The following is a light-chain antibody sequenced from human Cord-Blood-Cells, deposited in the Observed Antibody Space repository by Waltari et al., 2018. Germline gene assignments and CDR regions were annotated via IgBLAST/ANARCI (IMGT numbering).Light chain of an antibody. CDR1: QLGVKY. Sequence: SYELTQPPSVSVSPGQTASINCSGDQLGVKYACWYQQKPGHSPVLVIDQDSKRPSVIPERLSGSNSGNTATLTISGSQAMDEADDYCQGWDSSTVVFGGGTKLTVL. J-gene: IGLJ2*01. CDR2: QDS. CDR3: QGWDSSTVV. V-gene: IGLV3-1*01.